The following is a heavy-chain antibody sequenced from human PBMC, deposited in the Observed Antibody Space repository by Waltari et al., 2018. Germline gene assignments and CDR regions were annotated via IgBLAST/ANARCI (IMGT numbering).Heavy chain of an antibody. CDR1: GYTFTSYY. V-gene: IGHV1-46*01. D-gene: IGHD3-10*01. CDR3: ARGAASMVQGVMY. Sequence: QVQLVQSGAEVKKPGASVKVSCQASGYTFTSYYMHWVRQAPGQGLEWMGIINPSGGSTSYAQKCQGRVTMTRDTSRSTVYMEVSSLRSEDTAVYYCARGAASMVQGVMYWGQGTLVTVSS. CDR2: INPSGGST. J-gene: IGHJ4*02.